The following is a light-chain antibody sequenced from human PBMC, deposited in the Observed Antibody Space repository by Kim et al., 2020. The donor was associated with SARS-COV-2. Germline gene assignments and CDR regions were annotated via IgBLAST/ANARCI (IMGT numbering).Light chain of an antibody. J-gene: IGLJ3*02. CDR2: QDT. CDR1: KLGDKY. V-gene: IGLV3-1*01. Sequence: SYELTQPPSVSVSPGQTATITCSGDKLGDKYACWYQQKPGQSPVLVIYQDTKRPSGIPERFSGSSSANTATLTISGTQAMDEADYYCQAWDITTWVFCGG. CDR3: QAWDITTWV.